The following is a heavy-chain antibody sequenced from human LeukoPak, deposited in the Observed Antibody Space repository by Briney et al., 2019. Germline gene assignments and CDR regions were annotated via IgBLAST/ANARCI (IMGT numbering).Heavy chain of an antibody. V-gene: IGHV1-2*02. Sequence: ASVKVSCTASGYTFTGYYMHWVRQAPGQGLEWMGWINPNSGGTNYAQKFQGRVTMTRATSISTAYMELSRLRSDDTAVYYCARDVGATSDAFDIWGQGTMVTVSS. CDR3: ARDVGATSDAFDI. CDR1: GYTFTGYY. J-gene: IGHJ3*02. D-gene: IGHD1-26*01. CDR2: INPNSGGT.